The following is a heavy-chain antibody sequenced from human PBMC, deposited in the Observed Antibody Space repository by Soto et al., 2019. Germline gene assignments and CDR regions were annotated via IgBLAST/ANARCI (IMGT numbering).Heavy chain of an antibody. CDR1: GFTFSSSW. Sequence: VQLVESGGGLVQPGGSLRLSCAASGFTFSSSWMHWVRQPPGKGLVWVPRINSDGSTTNYADSVKGRFTISRDNAKNTLYLQMNSLRAEDTAVYYCARGPTGWYGYDYWGQGTLVTVSS. J-gene: IGHJ4*02. D-gene: IGHD6-19*01. CDR3: ARGPTGWYGYDY. V-gene: IGHV3-74*01. CDR2: INSDGSTT.